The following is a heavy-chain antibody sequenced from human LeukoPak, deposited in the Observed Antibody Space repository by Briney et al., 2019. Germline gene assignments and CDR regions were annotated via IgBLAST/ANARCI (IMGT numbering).Heavy chain of an antibody. CDR1: GFTLDDYT. CDR3: AKGSTYCGGDCYGYYFDY. J-gene: IGHJ4*02. D-gene: IGHD2-21*01. Sequence: GRSLRLSCAASGFTLDDYTMYWVRHAPGKGGWWVSHICWNMGSISYAESAKGPFTISRDNAKNSLYLQKNSLRAQDMALYYSAKGSTYCGGDCYGYYFDYWGQGTLVTVSS. CDR2: ICWNMGSI. V-gene: IGHV3-9*03.